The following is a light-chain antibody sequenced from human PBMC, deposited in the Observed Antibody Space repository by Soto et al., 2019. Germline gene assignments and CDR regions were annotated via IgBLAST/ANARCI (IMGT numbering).Light chain of an antibody. CDR1: QSVTSSY. Sequence: EIVLTQSPGTLSLSPGERLTLSCRASQSVTSSYLAWYQQRPGQAPRLLIYDASSRATGIPDRFSGSGSGTDFTLTISRLEPEDFAVYYCQQYGSSPPWTFGQGTKVDIK. CDR3: QQYGSSPPWT. J-gene: IGKJ1*01. CDR2: DAS. V-gene: IGKV3-20*01.